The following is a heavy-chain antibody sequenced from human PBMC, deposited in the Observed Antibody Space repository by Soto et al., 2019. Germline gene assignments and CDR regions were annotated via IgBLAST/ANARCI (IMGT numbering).Heavy chain of an antibody. CDR1: GFTFSDYS. CDR3: ARELSPGAGDH. Sequence: EVQLVESGGGLVKPGGSLRLSCAASGFTFSDYSMNWVRQAPGKGLEWVSSITSGSTYIYYADSVKGRFTISRDNAKNSLYLQMNSLTAEDTAVYYCARELSPGAGDHWGQGTLVTVSS. J-gene: IGHJ4*02. CDR2: ITSGSTYI. D-gene: IGHD3-16*02. V-gene: IGHV3-21*01.